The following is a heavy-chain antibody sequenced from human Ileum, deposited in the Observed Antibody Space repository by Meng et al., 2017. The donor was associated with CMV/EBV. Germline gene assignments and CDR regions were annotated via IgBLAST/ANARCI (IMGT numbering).Heavy chain of an antibody. CDR3: AREWLSLDYYGMDV. Sequence: SVKVSCKASGGTFSSYTISWVRQAPGQGLEWMGRIIPILGIANYAQKIQGRVTITADKSTSTAYMELSSLRSEDTAVYYCAREWLSLDYYGMDVWGQGTTVTVSS. V-gene: IGHV1-69*04. D-gene: IGHD3-22*01. CDR1: GGTFSSYT. J-gene: IGHJ6*02. CDR2: IIPILGIA.